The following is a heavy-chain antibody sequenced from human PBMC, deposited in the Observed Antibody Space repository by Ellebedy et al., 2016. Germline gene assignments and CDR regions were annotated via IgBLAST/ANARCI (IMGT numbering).Heavy chain of an antibody. Sequence: GESLKISXAASGFTFSSYGMHWVRQAPGKGLEWVAVISYDGSNKYYADSVKGRFTISRDNSKNTLYLQMNSLRAEDTAVYYCARGFYDEYNYGLDVWGRGTTVTVSS. CDR3: ARGFYDEYNYGLDV. D-gene: IGHD3-16*01. J-gene: IGHJ6*02. V-gene: IGHV3-30*03. CDR1: GFTFSSYG. CDR2: ISYDGSNK.